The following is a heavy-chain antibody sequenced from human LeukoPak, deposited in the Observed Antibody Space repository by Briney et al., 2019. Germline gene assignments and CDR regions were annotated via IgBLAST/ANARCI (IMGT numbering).Heavy chain of an antibody. V-gene: IGHV4-61*01. J-gene: IGHJ2*01. D-gene: IGHD2-21*02. CDR2: IYYSGST. CDR3: ARDAWDCGGDCYSDWYFDL. CDR1: GYSISSGYY. Sequence: SSETLSLTCAVSGYSISSGYYWGWIRQPPGKGLEWIGYIYYSGSTNYNPSLKSRVTISVDTSKNQFSLKLSSVTAADTAVYYCARDAWDCGGDCYSDWYFDLWGRGTLVTVSS.